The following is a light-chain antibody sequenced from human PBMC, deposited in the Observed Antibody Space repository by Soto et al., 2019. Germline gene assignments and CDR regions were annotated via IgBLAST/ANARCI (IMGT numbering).Light chain of an antibody. V-gene: IGKV3-20*01. CDR3: QQYGRSPGLFT. CDR1: QSVSSSY. CDR2: DAS. J-gene: IGKJ3*01. Sequence: EIVLTQSPGTLSLSPGERATLSCRASQSVSSSYLAWYQQKPGQAPRLLIYDASSRATGTPDRFSGSGSGTDVTLTISRLEPEDSAVYYCQQYGRSPGLFTFGPGTKVDI.